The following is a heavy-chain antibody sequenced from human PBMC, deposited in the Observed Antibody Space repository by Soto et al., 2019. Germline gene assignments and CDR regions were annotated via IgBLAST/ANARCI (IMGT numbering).Heavy chain of an antibody. Sequence: SVKVSCNASGDTFGRFTINWVRQAPGQGLEWMGGIKPISDTTTYAQRFQGRVTFTADASTSTVYMELSSLRSEDTAMYYCARDPSTVNKLIGVWLDPWGQGTLVTVSS. CDR1: GDTFGRFT. V-gene: IGHV1-69*13. CDR3: ARDPSTVNKLIGVWLDP. J-gene: IGHJ5*02. D-gene: IGHD4-4*01. CDR2: IKPISDTT.